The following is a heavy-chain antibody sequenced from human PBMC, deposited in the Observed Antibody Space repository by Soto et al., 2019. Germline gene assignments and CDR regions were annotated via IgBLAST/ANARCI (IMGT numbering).Heavy chain of an antibody. CDR1: GYTFSGYY. Sequence: QVQLGQSGAEVKKPGASVKVSCKASGYTFSGYYMHWVRQAPGQGLEWMGWINPNSGGTNYAQKFQGRVTITRDTSISTVYMELSRLTSDDTAVYYCARVRISGQMLLFDPWGQGTLVTVSS. CDR3: ARVRISGQMLLFDP. CDR2: INPNSGGT. V-gene: IGHV1-2*02. J-gene: IGHJ5*02. D-gene: IGHD3-10*01.